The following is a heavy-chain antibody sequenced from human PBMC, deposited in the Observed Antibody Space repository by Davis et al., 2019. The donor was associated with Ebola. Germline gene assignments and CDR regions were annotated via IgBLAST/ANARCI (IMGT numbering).Heavy chain of an antibody. Sequence: HSQTLSLTCDISGDSVSSNSGAWNWTRQSPSRGLEWLGRTYYTSKWFNDYAVSVKSRIIINPDTSKNQLSLQVNSVIPEDTAVYYCARGWLRSKFDYWGRGTLVTVSS. J-gene: IGHJ4*02. D-gene: IGHD5-12*01. V-gene: IGHV6-1*01. CDR1: GDSVSSNSGA. CDR3: ARGWLRSKFDY. CDR2: TYYTSKWFN.